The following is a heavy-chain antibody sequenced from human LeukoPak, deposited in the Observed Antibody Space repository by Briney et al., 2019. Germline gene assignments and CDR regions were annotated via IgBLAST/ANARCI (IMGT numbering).Heavy chain of an antibody. D-gene: IGHD3-22*01. CDR3: AKETQSIVVVILDY. Sequence: QPGGSLRLSCAASGFTLSSYAMSWVRQAPGKGLEWVSGISGSGGSTYHADSVKGRFTISRDNSKNTLYLQMNSLRAEDTAVYYCAKETQSIVVVILDYWGQGTLVTVSS. J-gene: IGHJ4*02. CDR1: GFTLSSYA. V-gene: IGHV3-23*01. CDR2: ISGSGGST.